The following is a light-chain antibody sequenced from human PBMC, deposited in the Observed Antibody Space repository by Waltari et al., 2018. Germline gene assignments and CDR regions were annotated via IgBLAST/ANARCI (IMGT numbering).Light chain of an antibody. V-gene: IGKV1-9*01. Sequence: DIQLTQAPSFLSASVGDRVTVTCRASQGISNSLAWYQQKPGRAPKLLIYAASTLQSGVPSRFSGSGSGPAFALTISSLQPEDFATYYCQQLDTYPPWTFGQGTKVELK. CDR1: QGISNS. J-gene: IGKJ1*01. CDR2: AAS. CDR3: QQLDTYPPWT.